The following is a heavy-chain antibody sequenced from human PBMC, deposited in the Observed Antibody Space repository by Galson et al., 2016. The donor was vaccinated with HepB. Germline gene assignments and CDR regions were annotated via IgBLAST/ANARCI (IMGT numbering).Heavy chain of an antibody. CDR2: ISTRGSTV. V-gene: IGHV3-11*01. CDR3: ARNNSGWYTFAS. CDR1: GFIVSSTY. Sequence: SLRLSCAASGFIVSSTYMTWVRRAPGKGLEWVSYISTRGSTVYYADPVKGRFIISRDNAKDSLFLQMNSLRAEDTAVYFCARNNSGWYTFASWGQGTLVTVSS. D-gene: IGHD6-19*01. J-gene: IGHJ5*01.